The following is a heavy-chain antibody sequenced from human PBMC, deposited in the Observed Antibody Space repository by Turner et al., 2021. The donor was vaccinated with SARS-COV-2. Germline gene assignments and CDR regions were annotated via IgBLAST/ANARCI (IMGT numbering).Heavy chain of an antibody. D-gene: IGHD3-3*01. V-gene: IGHV3-53*01. CDR2: IYSGGST. J-gene: IGHJ6*02. CDR1: GFTVSSNY. CDR3: ARDLMEVGGMDV. Sequence: EVQLVESEGGLSQPGGSRRRSCAASGFTVSSNYMSWVRQAPGKGLEWVSVIYSGGSTYYADSVKGRFTISRDNYKNTLYLQMNSLRAEDTAVYYCARDLMEVGGMDVWGQGTTVTVSS.